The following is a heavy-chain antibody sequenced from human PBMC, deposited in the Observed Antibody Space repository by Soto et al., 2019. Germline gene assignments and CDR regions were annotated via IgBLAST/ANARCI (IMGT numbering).Heavy chain of an antibody. CDR1: EVSFDDYA. V-gene: IGHV3-23*01. D-gene: IGHD6-13*01. J-gene: IGHJ4*02. CDR3: AKASVWYPYFDS. Sequence: PGGSLRLSCAASEVSFDDYAMSWVRQAPGKGLEWVSSITYTGVSTYYADSVKGRFTISRDNSKDTLYLQMNSLRAEDTAIYYCAKASVWYPYFDSWGQGTLVTVSS. CDR2: ITYTGVST.